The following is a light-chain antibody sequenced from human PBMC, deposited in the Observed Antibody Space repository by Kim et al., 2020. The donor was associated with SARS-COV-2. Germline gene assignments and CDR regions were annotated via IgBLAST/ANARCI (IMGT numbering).Light chain of an antibody. CDR3: QQYYSSPWT. CDR1: QSIRSL. Sequence: ASVGDTFSFTCRASQSIRSLFGWYQQKPVKAPKLFIYKSSSLEHGVSSRFSGSGSGTEFTLTITSLQSDDFATYYCQQYYSSPWTCGPGTKVEIK. V-gene: IGKV1-5*03. CDR2: KSS. J-gene: IGKJ1*01.